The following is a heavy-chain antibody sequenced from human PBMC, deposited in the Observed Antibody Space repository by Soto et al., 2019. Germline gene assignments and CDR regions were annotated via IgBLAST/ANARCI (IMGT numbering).Heavy chain of an antibody. Sequence: QVQLQQWGAGLLKPSETLSLTCAVYGGSFSGYYWSWIRQPPGKGLEWIGEINHSGSTNYNPSLKSRVTISVDTSKNQFSLKLSSVTAADTAVNYCARFPYGSGSYQFDYWGQGTLVTVSS. J-gene: IGHJ4*02. CDR3: ARFPYGSGSYQFDY. CDR1: GGSFSGYY. V-gene: IGHV4-34*01. D-gene: IGHD3-10*01. CDR2: INHSGST.